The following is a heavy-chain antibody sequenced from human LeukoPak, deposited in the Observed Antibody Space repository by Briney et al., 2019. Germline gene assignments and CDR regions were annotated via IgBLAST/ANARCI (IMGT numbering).Heavy chain of an antibody. Sequence: PSETLSLTCAVYGESLSNYYWSWIRQPPGKGLEWIGEINHYGSTNYNPSLKSRITISVDTSKNQFSLKLSSVTAADTAVYYCARLPDYYSTHGAPGWGQGTLVTVSS. CDR3: ARLPDYYSTHGAPG. V-gene: IGHV4-34*01. D-gene: IGHD3-10*01. CDR2: INHYGST. J-gene: IGHJ4*02. CDR1: GESLSNYY.